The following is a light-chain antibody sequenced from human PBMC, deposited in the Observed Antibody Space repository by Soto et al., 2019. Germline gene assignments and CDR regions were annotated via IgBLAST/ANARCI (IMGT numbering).Light chain of an antibody. J-gene: IGKJ2*01. Sequence: EIVMTQSPATLSVSPGERATLSCRASQSVSSNLAWYQQKPGQAPRLLIYGASTRATGIPARFSGSGYGTAFTLIISSLQSEDFAVYYCQQYNSWPPYTFGQGTKLEIK. V-gene: IGKV3-15*01. CDR2: GAS. CDR3: QQYNSWPPYT. CDR1: QSVSSN.